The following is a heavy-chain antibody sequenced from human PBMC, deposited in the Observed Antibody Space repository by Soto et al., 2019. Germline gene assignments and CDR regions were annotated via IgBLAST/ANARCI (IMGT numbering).Heavy chain of an antibody. CDR3: AKDSKGSGSYYNERYYFDY. CDR1: GFTFSSYG. D-gene: IGHD3-10*01. CDR2: ISYDGSNK. Sequence: QVQLVESGGGVVQPGRSLRLSCAASGFTFSSYGMHWVRQAPGKGLEWVAVISYDGSNKYYADSVKGRFTISRDNSKNTLYLQMSSLRAEDTAVYYCAKDSKGSGSYYNERYYFDYWGQGTLVTVSS. V-gene: IGHV3-30*18. J-gene: IGHJ4*02.